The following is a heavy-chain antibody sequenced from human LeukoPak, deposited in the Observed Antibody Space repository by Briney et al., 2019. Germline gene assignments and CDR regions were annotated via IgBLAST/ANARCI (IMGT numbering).Heavy chain of an antibody. CDR1: GSTFIGNY. Sequence: ASVKVSCKASGSTFIGNYMHWVRQAPGQGLEWMGWINANSGGTDYAQKFQDRVTMTRDTSISTAYMELSRLRSDYTAVYYCARDGHCGNSFDYWGQGTLVTVSS. CDR3: ARDGHCGNSFDY. V-gene: IGHV1-2*02. CDR2: INANSGGT. J-gene: IGHJ4*02. D-gene: IGHD4-23*01.